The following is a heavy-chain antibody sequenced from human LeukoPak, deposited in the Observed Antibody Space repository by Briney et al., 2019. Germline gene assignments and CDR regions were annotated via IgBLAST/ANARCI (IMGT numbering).Heavy chain of an antibody. D-gene: IGHD3-10*01. CDR1: GFTFSTYW. CDR2: IKPDGSEK. V-gene: IGHV3-7*01. Sequence: EGSLRLSCAASGFTFSTYWMSWVRQAPGKGLEWVANIKPDGSEKNYVDSVKGRFSISRDNAKNSLHLQMNSLRAEDTAVYYCARSLWPEDYWGQGTLVTVSS. J-gene: IGHJ4*02. CDR3: ARSLWPEDY.